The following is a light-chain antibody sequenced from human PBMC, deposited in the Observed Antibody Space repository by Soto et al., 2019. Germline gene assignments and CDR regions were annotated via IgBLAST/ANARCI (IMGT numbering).Light chain of an antibody. J-gene: IGLJ2*01. Sequence: QSVLTQPPSVSGAPGQRVTISCTGSSSNIGAGYNVHWYQQLPGTAPKLLIYGNNNRPSGVPDRFSGSKSGTSASLVITGLRAEDEADYYCQSFDSSLSASVFGGGTKLTVL. CDR2: GNN. CDR3: QSFDSSLSASV. CDR1: SSNIGAGYN. V-gene: IGLV1-40*01.